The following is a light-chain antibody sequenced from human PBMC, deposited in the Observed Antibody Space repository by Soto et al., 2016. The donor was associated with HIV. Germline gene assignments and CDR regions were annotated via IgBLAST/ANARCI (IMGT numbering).Light chain of an antibody. CDR3: QHAET. V-gene: IGKV1-5*03. J-gene: IGKJ2*01. Sequence: DIQMTQSPPTLSASVGDRVTITCRASHIINDWLAWYQQKPGKAPNLLIYKTSNLESGVPSRFSGSGSGTEFTLTISSLLPDDSATYYCQHAETFGQGTKLEIK. CDR2: KTS. CDR1: HIINDW.